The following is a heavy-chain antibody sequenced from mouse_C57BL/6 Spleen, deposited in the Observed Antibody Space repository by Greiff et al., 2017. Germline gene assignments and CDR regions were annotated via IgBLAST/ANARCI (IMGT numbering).Heavy chain of an antibody. V-gene: IGHV1-52*01. CDR1: GYTFTSYW. Sequence: QVQLQQPGAELVRPGSSVTLSCKASGYTFTSYWMHWVKQRPIQGLEWIGNIDPSDSETHYNQKFKDKATLTVDKSSSTAYMQLSSLTSEDSAVYYCAREGGITTVRRYFDVWGTGTTVTVSS. J-gene: IGHJ1*03. CDR2: IDPSDSET. D-gene: IGHD1-1*01. CDR3: AREGGITTVRRYFDV.